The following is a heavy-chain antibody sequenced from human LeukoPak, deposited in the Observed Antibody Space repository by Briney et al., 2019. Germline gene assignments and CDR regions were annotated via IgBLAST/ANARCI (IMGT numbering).Heavy chain of an antibody. D-gene: IGHD3-16*01. Sequence: SETLSLACTVSSDSISSYYWSWIRQPPGKRLEWIGYIYTSGGTNYIPSLKGRVTISIDTSKNQFSLKLSSVTAADSAVYYCARITRLSTSPDRYYLDYWGQGTLVTVSS. CDR2: IYTSGGT. J-gene: IGHJ4*02. V-gene: IGHV4-4*09. CDR3: ARITRLSTSPDRYYLDY. CDR1: SDSISSYY.